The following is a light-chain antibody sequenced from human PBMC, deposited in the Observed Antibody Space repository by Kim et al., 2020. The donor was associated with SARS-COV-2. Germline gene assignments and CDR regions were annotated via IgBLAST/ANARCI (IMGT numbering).Light chain of an antibody. CDR3: QAWDSNTGV. Sequence: ASPGQTASITCSGDKLGDKYACWYQQKPGQSPVLVIYQDIKRPSGIPERFSGSNSGNTATLTISGTQAMDEADYYCQAWDSNTGVFGGGTQLTVL. J-gene: IGLJ2*01. CDR2: QDI. V-gene: IGLV3-1*01. CDR1: KLGDKY.